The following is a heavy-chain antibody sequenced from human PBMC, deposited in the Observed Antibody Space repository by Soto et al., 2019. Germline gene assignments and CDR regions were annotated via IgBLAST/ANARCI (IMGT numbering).Heavy chain of an antibody. Sequence: GGSLRLSCTASGFTFGDYAMSWFRQAPGKGLEWVGFIRSKPYDGTTEYAASAKGRFTISSDDSKSIAYLQMNSLKTEDTAVYYCAKDLFSMVRGASYYSYGMDVWGQGTTVTVSS. V-gene: IGHV3-49*03. J-gene: IGHJ6*02. CDR1: GFTFGDYA. D-gene: IGHD3-10*01. CDR2: IRSKPYDGTT. CDR3: AKDLFSMVRGASYYSYGMDV.